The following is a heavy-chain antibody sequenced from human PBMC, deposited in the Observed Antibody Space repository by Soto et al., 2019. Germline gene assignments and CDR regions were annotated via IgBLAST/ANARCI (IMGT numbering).Heavy chain of an antibody. J-gene: IGHJ1*01. V-gene: IGHV1-69*12. CDR1: GGTFSSYA. CDR2: IIPIFGTA. D-gene: IGHD3-22*01. Sequence: QVQLVQSGAEVKKPGSSVKVSCKASGGTFSSYAISWVRQAPGQGLEWMGGIIPIFGTANYAQKFQGRVTITAAESTSTAYMELSSLRSEDTAVYYCARMVNTYYYDSSGYPEYFQHWGQGTLVTVSS. CDR3: ARMVNTYYYDSSGYPEYFQH.